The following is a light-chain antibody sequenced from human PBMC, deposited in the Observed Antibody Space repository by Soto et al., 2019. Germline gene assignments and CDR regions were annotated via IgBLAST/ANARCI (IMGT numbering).Light chain of an antibody. CDR3: QAWDSSAWV. J-gene: IGLJ2*01. CDR2: QDT. CDR1: KLGDKY. V-gene: IGLV3-1*01. Sequence: SYELTQPPSVSVSPGQTASITCSGDKLGDKYACWYQQKSGQSPVLVIYQDTKRPSGIPERFSGSNTGNTATLTISGTQAMDEADYYCQAWDSSAWVFGGGTKVTVL.